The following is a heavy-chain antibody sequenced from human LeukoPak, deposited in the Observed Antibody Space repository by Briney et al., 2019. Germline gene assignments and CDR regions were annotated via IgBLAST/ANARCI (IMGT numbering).Heavy chain of an antibody. V-gene: IGHV4-39*01. CDR2: IYYSGST. D-gene: IGHD6-19*01. CDR3: ARHVEIAVAGPIDY. CDR1: GGSISSSRDY. Sequence: ETSETLSLTCTVSGGSISSSRDYWGWIRQPPGKGLEWIGSIYYSGSTYYNPSLKSRVTISVDTFKNQFSLKLSSVTAADTAVYYCARHVEIAVAGPIDYRGQGTLVTVSS. J-gene: IGHJ4*02.